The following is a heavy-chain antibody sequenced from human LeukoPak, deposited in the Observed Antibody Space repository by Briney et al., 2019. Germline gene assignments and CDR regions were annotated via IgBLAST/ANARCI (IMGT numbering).Heavy chain of an antibody. V-gene: IGHV3-66*02. Sequence: GGSLRLSCAASGFTVSSNFMNWVRQAPGRGLEWVSVIYSGGSTSYADSVKGRFTISRDNSKNTLYLQMNSLRAEDTAVYYCARDLELYYYDSSGYQGPFDYWGQGTLVTVSS. CDR2: IYSGGST. CDR1: GFTVSSNF. D-gene: IGHD3-22*01. CDR3: ARDLELYYYDSSGYQGPFDY. J-gene: IGHJ4*02.